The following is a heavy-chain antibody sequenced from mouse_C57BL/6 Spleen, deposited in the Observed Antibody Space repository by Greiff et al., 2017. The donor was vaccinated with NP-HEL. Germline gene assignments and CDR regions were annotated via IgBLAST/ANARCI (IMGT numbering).Heavy chain of an antibody. V-gene: IGHV5-16*01. CDR3: ARETAQATWDYAMDY. CDR1: GFTFSDYY. Sequence: EVQLVESEGGLVQPGSSMKLSCTASGFTFSDYYMAWVRQVPEKGLEWVANINYDGSSTYYLDSLKSRFIISRDNAKNILYLQMSSLKSEDTATYYCARETAQATWDYAMDYWGQGTSVTVSS. J-gene: IGHJ4*01. CDR2: INYDGSST. D-gene: IGHD3-2*02.